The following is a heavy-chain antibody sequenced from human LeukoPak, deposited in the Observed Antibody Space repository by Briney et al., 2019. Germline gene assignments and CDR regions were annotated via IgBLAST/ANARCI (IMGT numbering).Heavy chain of an antibody. CDR1: GDAFSSYA. CDR2: IMPIFGTA. J-gene: IGHJ1*01. D-gene: IGHD2-2*01. Sequence: EASVKVSCKAAGDAFSSYAISWVRQAPGQGLEWMGGIMPIFGTANYAQKFQGRVTITTDESTSTAYMELSSLRSEDTAVYYCAREGCSSTSCRKAQRPPNPLQYWGQGSLVTVSS. CDR3: AREGCSSTSCRKAQRPPNPLQY. V-gene: IGHV1-69*05.